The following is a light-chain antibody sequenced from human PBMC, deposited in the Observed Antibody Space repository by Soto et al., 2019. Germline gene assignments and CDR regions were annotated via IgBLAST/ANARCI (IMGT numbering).Light chain of an antibody. CDR2: AAS. J-gene: IGKJ1*01. CDR1: QGISTY. Sequence: DIQMTQSPSSLSESAGDRVTITCRASQGISTYLNWYQQKPGKAPKLLIYAASSLQSGVPSRFSGSGAETDFTLTISRLQPEDVATYSCQQSYNTTWTFGQGTKVEIQ. V-gene: IGKV1-39*01. CDR3: QQSYNTTWT.